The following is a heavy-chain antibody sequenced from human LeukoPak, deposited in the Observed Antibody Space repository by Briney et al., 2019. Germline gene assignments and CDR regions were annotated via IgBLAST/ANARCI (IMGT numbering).Heavy chain of an antibody. CDR1: GYTFTGYY. D-gene: IGHD6-13*01. CDR2: INPNSGGT. J-gene: IGHJ3*02. CDR3: ASLYIAAAEGVAFDI. V-gene: IGHV1-2*02. Sequence: ASVKVSCKASGYTFTGYYMHWVRQAPGQGLEWMGWINPNSGGTNYAQKFQGRVTMTRDTSISTAYMELSRLRSDDTAVYYCASLYIAAAEGVAFDIWGQGTMVTVSS.